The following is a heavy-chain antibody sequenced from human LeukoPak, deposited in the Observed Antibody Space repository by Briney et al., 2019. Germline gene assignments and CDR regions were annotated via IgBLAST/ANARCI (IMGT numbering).Heavy chain of an antibody. CDR2: ISSSSFI. CDR3: ARFSRTDQYYFDY. J-gene: IGHJ4*02. CDR1: GFTFSSYN. D-gene: IGHD2-2*01. V-gene: IGHV3-21*01. Sequence: PGGSLRLSCAASGFTFSSYNMNWVRQAPGKGLEWVSSISSSSFIYYEDSVKGRFTISRDNAKNSLYLQMNSLRVEDTAVYYCARFSRTDQYYFDYWGQGTLVTVSS.